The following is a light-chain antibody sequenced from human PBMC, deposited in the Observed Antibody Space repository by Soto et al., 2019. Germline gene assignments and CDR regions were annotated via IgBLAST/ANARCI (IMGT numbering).Light chain of an antibody. CDR1: LSISTW. Sequence: DIQMTQSPSSVSASIGDTVTVTCRASLSISTWLAWYQQKPGAAPKLLIYHGSTLQIGVPSRFSGSGSGTDFTLTINSLQPEDFATYYCQQSYSLPATFGQGTKVDI. CDR2: HGS. V-gene: IGKV1-12*01. CDR3: QQSYSLPAT. J-gene: IGKJ1*01.